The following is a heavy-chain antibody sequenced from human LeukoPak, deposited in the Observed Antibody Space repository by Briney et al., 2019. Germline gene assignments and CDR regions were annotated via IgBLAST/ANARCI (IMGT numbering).Heavy chain of an antibody. J-gene: IGHJ4*02. V-gene: IGHV4-59*08. D-gene: IGHD3-22*01. Sequence: SETLSLTCTVSGGSISSYYWSWIRQPPGKGLEWIGYIYYSGSTNYNPSLKSRVTISVDTSKNQFSLKLSSVTAADTAVYYCARHLAIYDSSGYYYERGRYYFDFWGQGALVTVSS. CDR2: IYYSGST. CDR1: GGSISSYY. CDR3: ARHLAIYDSSGYYYERGRYYFDF.